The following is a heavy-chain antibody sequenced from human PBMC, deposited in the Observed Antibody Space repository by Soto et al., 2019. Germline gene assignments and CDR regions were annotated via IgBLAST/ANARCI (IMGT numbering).Heavy chain of an antibody. CDR2: IRSRAYGGTP. CDR1: GFTFGDYT. J-gene: IGHJ6*02. V-gene: IGHV3-49*04. Sequence: GGSLRLSCTGSGFTFGDYTMNWVRLAPGKGLEWVGFIRSRAYGGTPEYAASVKGRFSISRDDSKTVVYLQMNSLKTEDTAVYYCVYRGVNVGDPLTYGMDVWGQGTSVTVSS. D-gene: IGHD3-10*01. CDR3: VYRGVNVGDPLTYGMDV.